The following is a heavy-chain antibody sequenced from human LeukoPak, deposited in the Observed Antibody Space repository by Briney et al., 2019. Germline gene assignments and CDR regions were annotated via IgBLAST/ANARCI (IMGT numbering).Heavy chain of an antibody. V-gene: IGHV3-21*01. CDR2: ISSSSSYI. J-gene: IGHJ4*02. CDR1: GFTFSSYS. CDR3: ARDHSKWGYYDSSGYYHTPVDY. D-gene: IGHD3-22*01. Sequence: GGSLRLSCAASGFTFSSYSMNWVRQAPGKGLEWVSSISSSSSYIYYADSVKGRFTISRDNAKNSLYLQMNSLRAEDTAVYYCARDHSKWGYYDSSGYYHTPVDYWGQGTLVAVSS.